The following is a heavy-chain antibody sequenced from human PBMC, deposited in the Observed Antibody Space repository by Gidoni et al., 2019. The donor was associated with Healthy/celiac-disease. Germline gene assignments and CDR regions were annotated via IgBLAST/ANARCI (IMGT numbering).Heavy chain of an antibody. CDR2: IYYSGST. CDR1: GGSISSSSYY. CDR3: ARRTGYFDY. V-gene: IGHV4-39*01. Sequence: QLQLQESGPGLVTPSETLSLTCTVPGGSISSSSYYWGWIRQPPGRGLEWIGSIYYSGSTYYNPSLKSRITISVDTSKNQFSLKLSSVTAADTAVYYCARRTGYFDYWGQGTLVTVSS. J-gene: IGHJ4*02.